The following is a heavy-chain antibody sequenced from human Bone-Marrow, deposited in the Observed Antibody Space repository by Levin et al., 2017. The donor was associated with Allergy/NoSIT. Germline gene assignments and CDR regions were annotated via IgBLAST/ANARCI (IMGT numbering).Heavy chain of an antibody. D-gene: IGHD6-6*01. CDR1: GYSFPSYW. V-gene: IGHV5-10-1*01. CDR2: IDPSKSYT. Sequence: PGESLKISCKGSGYSFPSYWISWVRQMPGKGLEWMGMIDPSKSYTTYSPSFQGHVTVSADKSISTAYLQWSSLTASDTAMYYCTRLEYSSSSAAIDNWGQGTLVTVSS. CDR3: TRLEYSSSSAAIDN. J-gene: IGHJ4*02.